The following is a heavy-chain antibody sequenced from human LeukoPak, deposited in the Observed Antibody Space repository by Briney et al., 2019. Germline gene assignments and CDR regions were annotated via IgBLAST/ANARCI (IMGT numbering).Heavy chain of an antibody. CDR1: GGSFSGYY. Sequence: SETLSLTCAVYGGSFSGYYWSWIRQPPGKGLEWIGEIYHSGSTNYNPTLKSRVTISVDKSKNQFSLKVSSVTAADTAVYYCARDLGIAVTGTGTHCWGQGTLVTVSS. D-gene: IGHD6-19*01. J-gene: IGHJ4*02. V-gene: IGHV4-34*01. CDR3: ARDLGIAVTGTGTHC. CDR2: IYHSGST.